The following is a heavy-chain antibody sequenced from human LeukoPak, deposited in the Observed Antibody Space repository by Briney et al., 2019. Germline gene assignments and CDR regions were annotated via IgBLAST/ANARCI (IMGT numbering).Heavy chain of an antibody. CDR3: VRDHNWNYDY. Sequence: GGSLRLSCAASGFTFSDYSMNWVRQAPGEGLEWVSYIGRRSTNIYYADSVKGRFTVSRDDAKNSQYLQMSSLRAEDTALYYCVRDHNWNYDYWGQGVLVTVSS. CDR2: IGRRSTNI. CDR1: GFTFSDYS. D-gene: IGHD1-7*01. J-gene: IGHJ4*02. V-gene: IGHV3-48*01.